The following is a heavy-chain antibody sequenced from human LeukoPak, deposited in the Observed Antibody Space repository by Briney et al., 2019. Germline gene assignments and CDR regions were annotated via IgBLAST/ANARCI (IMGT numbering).Heavy chain of an antibody. J-gene: IGHJ4*02. D-gene: IGHD3-22*01. CDR1: GYTFTGYY. V-gene: IGHV1-2*02. CDR3: ARDLTYYYDSSGYYLYY. Sequence: ASVKVSCKASGYTFTGYYMHWVRQAPGQGLEWMGWINPNSGGTNYAQKFQERVTMTRDTSISTAYMELSRLRSDDTAVYYCARDLTYYYDSSGYYLYYWGQGTLVTVSS. CDR2: INPNSGGT.